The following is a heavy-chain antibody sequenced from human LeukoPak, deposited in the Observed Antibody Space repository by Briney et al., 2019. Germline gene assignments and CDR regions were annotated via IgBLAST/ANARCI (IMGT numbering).Heavy chain of an antibody. CDR2: IYHSGST. Sequence: SETLSLTCTVSGGSISTYYWSWIRQPPGKGLECIGYIYHSGSTKYNPSLKSRVTISVDTSKNQFSLKLSSVTAADTAVYYCARDGYSGNDGLWGQGTLVTVSS. D-gene: IGHD5-12*01. J-gene: IGHJ4*02. V-gene: IGHV4-59*01. CDR3: ARDGYSGNDGL. CDR1: GGSISTYY.